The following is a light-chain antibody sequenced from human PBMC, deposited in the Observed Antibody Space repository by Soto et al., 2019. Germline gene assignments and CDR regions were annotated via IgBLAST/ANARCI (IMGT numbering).Light chain of an antibody. CDR1: QSISSW. CDR2: NAS. Sequence: DIQMTQSPSTLSVSVGDRVTITCRASQSISSWLAWYQQKPGKAPQLLNYNASSLESGLPSRFSGSGSGTEFTLTMSSLPPDDFATYYCQQYNSATWTFGQGTKVEIK. V-gene: IGKV1-5*03. CDR3: QQYNSATWT. J-gene: IGKJ1*01.